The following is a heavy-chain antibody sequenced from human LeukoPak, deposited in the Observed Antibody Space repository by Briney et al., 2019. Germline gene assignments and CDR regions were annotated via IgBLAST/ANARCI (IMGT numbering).Heavy chain of an antibody. V-gene: IGHV1-2*02. CDR1: GYTFTGYY. CDR3: VRGDGRGAD. CDR2: IDPNSGGT. D-gene: IGHD3-10*01. J-gene: IGHJ4*01. Sequence: ASVRVSCMASGYTFTGYYMCWVRQAPGQGLEWMGWIDPNSGGTNCAQKFQGRVTMTSDTSISTAFMELSRLRSDDTAVYYCVRGDGRGADSGQPTLVTASS.